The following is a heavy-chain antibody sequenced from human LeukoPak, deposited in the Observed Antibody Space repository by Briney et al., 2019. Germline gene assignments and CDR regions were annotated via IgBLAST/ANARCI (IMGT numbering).Heavy chain of an antibody. D-gene: IGHD1-26*01. CDR2: IYWDDDK. CDR1: GFSLSTTGVG. J-gene: IGHJ3*02. Sequence: KESGPTLVQPTQTLTLTCTFSGFSLSTTGVGVGWVRQPPGKAREWLALIYWDDDKRYWPSLKSRLTITKDTPKNQVLLTVTNMDPVDTGTYYCAHDRRRWVNDAFDIWGQGTLVTVSS. CDR3: AHDRRRWVNDAFDI. V-gene: IGHV2-5*02.